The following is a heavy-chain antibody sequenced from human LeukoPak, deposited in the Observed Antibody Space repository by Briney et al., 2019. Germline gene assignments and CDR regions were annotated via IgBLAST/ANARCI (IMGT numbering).Heavy chain of an antibody. D-gene: IGHD6-19*01. V-gene: IGHV1-2*02. Sequence: GASVKVSCKASGSAFTDYYMHWVRQAPGQGLEWMGWINPNSGATNYAQKFQGRVTMTRDTSISTAFMDLNRLTSDDTAVYYCAREGELAGYSSGWYGYWGQGTLVSVSS. CDR1: GSAFTDYY. CDR3: AREGELAGYSSGWYGY. CDR2: INPNSGAT. J-gene: IGHJ4*02.